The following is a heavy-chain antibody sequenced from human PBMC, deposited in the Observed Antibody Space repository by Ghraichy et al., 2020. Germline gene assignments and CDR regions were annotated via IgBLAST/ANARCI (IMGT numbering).Heavy chain of an antibody. J-gene: IGHJ6*02. CDR2: ISAYNGNT. Sequence: ASVKVSCKASGYTFTSYGISWVRQAPGQGLEWMGWISAYNGNTNYAQKLQGRVTMTTDTSTSTAYMELRSLRSDDTAVYYCARDRDHPAGLNYYGMDVWGQGTTVTVSS. V-gene: IGHV1-18*01. CDR3: ARDRDHPAGLNYYGMDV. D-gene: IGHD1-14*01. CDR1: GYTFTSYG.